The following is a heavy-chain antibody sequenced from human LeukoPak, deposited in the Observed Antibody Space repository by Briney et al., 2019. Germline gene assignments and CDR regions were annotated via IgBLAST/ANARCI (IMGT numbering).Heavy chain of an antibody. CDR2: INHSGST. V-gene: IGHV4-34*01. D-gene: IGHD1-14*01. CDR1: GGPFSGYY. J-gene: IGHJ4*02. Sequence: PSETLSLTCAVYGGPFSGYYWSWIRQPPGKGLEWIGEINHSGSTNYNPSLKSRVTISVDTSKNQFSLKLSSVTAADTAVYYCATGKDYFDYWGQGTLVTVSS. CDR3: ATGKDYFDY.